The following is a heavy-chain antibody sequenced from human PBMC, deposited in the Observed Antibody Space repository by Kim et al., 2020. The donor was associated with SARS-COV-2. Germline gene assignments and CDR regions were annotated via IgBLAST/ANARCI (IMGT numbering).Heavy chain of an antibody. CDR1: GGSFSGYY. CDR3: VKGDSSGFIHFDY. V-gene: IGHV4-34*01. J-gene: IGHJ4*02. D-gene: IGHD3-22*01. Sequence: SETLSLTCAVYGGSFSGYYWSWIRQPPGKGLEWIGEINHRGSTNYNLSLKSRVTISVDTSKNQFSLKLSSVTAADTAVYYCVKGDSSGFIHFDYWGQGTL. CDR2: INHRGST.